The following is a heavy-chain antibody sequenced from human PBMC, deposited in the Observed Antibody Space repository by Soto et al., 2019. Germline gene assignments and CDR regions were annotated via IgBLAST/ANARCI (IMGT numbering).Heavy chain of an antibody. CDR1: GYTFTNYA. CDR3: ARGVGQFDY. CDR2: INAGNGNT. V-gene: IGHV1-3*01. Sequence: QVQLVQSGAEVKKPGASVKVSCKPSGYTFTNYAMHWVRQAPGQRLEWMGWINAGNGNTKYLQKSRGRATITRDTSASTAYMELSSLRYEDTAVYYCARGVGQFDYWGQGTLVTVSS. J-gene: IGHJ4*02. D-gene: IGHD3-10*01.